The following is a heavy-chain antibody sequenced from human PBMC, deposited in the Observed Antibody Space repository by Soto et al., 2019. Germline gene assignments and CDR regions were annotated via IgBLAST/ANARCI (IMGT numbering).Heavy chain of an antibody. J-gene: IGHJ3*02. D-gene: IGHD1-26*01. CDR1: QVTFSSYG. CDR2: ISHDGTNK. CDR3: AREGHRGSYLNDAFDI. Sequence: WGSLRLSWAASQVTFSSYGVHWVRQAPGKGLEWVAVISHDGTNKYYADSLKGRFIISRDNTKNTLYLQMNSLRAEDTAVYYCAREGHRGSYLNDAFDIWGQGTVVTV. V-gene: IGHV3-30-3*01.